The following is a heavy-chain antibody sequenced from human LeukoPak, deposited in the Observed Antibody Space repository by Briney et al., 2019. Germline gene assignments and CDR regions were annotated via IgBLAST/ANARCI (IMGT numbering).Heavy chain of an antibody. CDR1: GYHFTTYW. D-gene: IGHD1-7*01. Sequence: GDSLKIACKVSGYHFTTYWIAWVRQKPGKGLEWMGMVFPGDSKTNYSPAFLGQVTMSVDRSIGAAYLQWRSLKASDTAMYYCARLDTKNYQFWGQGTLASVSS. J-gene: IGHJ4*02. V-gene: IGHV5-51*01. CDR2: VFPGDSKT. CDR3: ARLDTKNYQF.